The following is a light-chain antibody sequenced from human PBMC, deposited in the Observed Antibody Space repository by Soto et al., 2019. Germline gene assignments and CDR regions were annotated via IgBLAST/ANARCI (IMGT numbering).Light chain of an antibody. CDR1: QSISSW. J-gene: IGKJ2*01. V-gene: IGKV1-5*03. CDR3: KQYNSYSYT. Sequence: DIQMTQSPSTLSASVGDRVTITCLASQSISSWLAWYQQKPGKAPKLLIYKASSLESAVPSRFSGSRSGTEFTLTIGSLQPDDFATYFCKQYNSYSYTFGQGTKLEIK. CDR2: KAS.